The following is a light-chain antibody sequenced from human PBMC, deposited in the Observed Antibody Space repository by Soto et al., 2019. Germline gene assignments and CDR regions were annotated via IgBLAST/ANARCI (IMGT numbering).Light chain of an antibody. CDR3: QQYGSSPLT. CDR1: QSVSSNY. V-gene: IGKV3-20*01. J-gene: IGKJ1*01. CDR2: GAS. Sequence: EIVLTQSPATLSLSPWERATLSCRASQSVSSNYLAWYQQKPGQAPRLLIYGASSRATGIPDRFSGSGSGTDFTLTISRLEPEDFAVYYCQQYGSSPLTFGQGTKVDIK.